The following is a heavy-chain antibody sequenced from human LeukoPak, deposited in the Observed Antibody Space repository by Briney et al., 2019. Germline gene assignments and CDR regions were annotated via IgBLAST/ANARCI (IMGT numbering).Heavy chain of an antibody. CDR3: ARDPTPDCSSTSCPDY. CDR2: TIPIFGTA. CDR1: GGTFSSYA. J-gene: IGHJ4*02. Sequence: ASVKVSCKASGGTFSSYAISWVRQAPGQGLEWMGGTIPIFGTANYAQKFQGRVTITADESTSTAYMELSSLRSEDTAVYYCARDPTPDCSSTSCPDYWGQGTLVTVSS. D-gene: IGHD2-2*01. V-gene: IGHV1-69*01.